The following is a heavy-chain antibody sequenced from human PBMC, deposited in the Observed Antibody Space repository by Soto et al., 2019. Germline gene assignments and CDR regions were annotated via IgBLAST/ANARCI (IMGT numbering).Heavy chain of an antibody. CDR3: AHSRCGGDCLQSYSSHYYYGMDV. V-gene: IGHV2-5*02. J-gene: IGHJ6*02. CDR1: GFSLSTGGVG. CDR2: IYWDDDK. D-gene: IGHD2-21*02. Sequence: QITLKESGPSLVKPTQTLTLTCTFSGFSLSTGGVGVGWIRQPPGKALEWLALIYWDDDKRYSPSLRSRLTVTKDTSKNQXXPXMXTMDPVDTATYYCAHSRCGGDCLQSYSSHYYYGMDVWGQGTTVTVSS.